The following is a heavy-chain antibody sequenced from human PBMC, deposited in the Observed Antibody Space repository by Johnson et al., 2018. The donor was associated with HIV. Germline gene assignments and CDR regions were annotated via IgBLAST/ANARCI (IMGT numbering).Heavy chain of an antibody. Sequence: QMLLVESGGGLVQPGGSLRLSCAVSGIIFSHYGMHWVRQAPGKGLEWVAVISYDGSNKYYADSVKGRFTISRDNSNNTLYLQMNSLRAEDTAVYYCARHKAVADAFDIWGQGTMVTVSS. D-gene: IGHD6-19*01. J-gene: IGHJ3*02. CDR1: GIIFSHYG. CDR3: ARHKAVADAFDI. CDR2: ISYDGSNK. V-gene: IGHV3-30*03.